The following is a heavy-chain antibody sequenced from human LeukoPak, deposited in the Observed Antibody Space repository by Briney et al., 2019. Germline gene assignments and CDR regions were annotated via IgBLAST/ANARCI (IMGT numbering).Heavy chain of an antibody. V-gene: IGHV1-18*01. J-gene: IGHJ4*02. CDR1: GYTFTSYG. CDR3: ASPEPYYYDSSGYYY. D-gene: IGHD3-22*01. Sequence: ASVKVSCKASGYTFTSYGISWVRQAPGQGLEWMGWISAYNGNTNYAQKLQGRVTMTTDTSTSTAYMELRSLRSDDTAVYYCASPEPYYYDSSGYYYWGQGTLVTVSS. CDR2: ISAYNGNT.